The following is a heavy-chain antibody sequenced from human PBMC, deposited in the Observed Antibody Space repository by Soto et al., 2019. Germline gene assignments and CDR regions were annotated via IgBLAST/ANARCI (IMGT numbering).Heavy chain of an antibody. CDR1: GGSVSSSAHH. V-gene: IGHV4-61*03. Sequence: QVQLQESGPGLVKPSETLSLTCFVSGGSVSSSAHHWSWIRQPPGKGLEWIGYIYYSGSTNYNPSLMSRVTISMDRARNLFSTRLSSATAADTTVYCCVTQYYHTINYHTIDWGQGTLVTVSS. CDR2: IYYSGST. J-gene: IGHJ4*02. CDR3: VTQYYHTINYHTID. D-gene: IGHD3-22*01.